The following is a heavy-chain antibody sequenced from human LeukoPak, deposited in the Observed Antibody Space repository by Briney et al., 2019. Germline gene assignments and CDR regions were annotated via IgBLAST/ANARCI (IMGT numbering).Heavy chain of an antibody. D-gene: IGHD3-22*01. CDR3: ARGYYYHR. V-gene: IGHV4-4*07. CDR2: IYADGSS. Sequence: SETLSLTCTVSGGSISSYSWNWIRQPAGKGLEWIGRIYADGSSTYNPSLKSRVTISVDSSKNQFSLRLSSMTAADTAVYYCARGYYYHRWGQGTLVTVSS. J-gene: IGHJ4*02. CDR1: GGSISSYS.